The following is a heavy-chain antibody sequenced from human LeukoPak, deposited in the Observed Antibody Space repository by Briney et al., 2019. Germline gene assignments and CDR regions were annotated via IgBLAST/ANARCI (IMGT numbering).Heavy chain of an antibody. CDR3: PGSQWIFGVVNS. J-gene: IGHJ5*01. V-gene: IGHV3-21*01. CDR1: GFTFSSYS. CDR2: ISSSSSYI. Sequence: KSGGSLRLSCAASGFTFSSYSMNWVRQAPGKGLEGVSSISSSSSYIYYADSVMGRFNISRDNAMNSLYLKINSMRAEYTAICYCPGSQWIFGVVNSSGHGPIVTVSS. D-gene: IGHD3-3*01.